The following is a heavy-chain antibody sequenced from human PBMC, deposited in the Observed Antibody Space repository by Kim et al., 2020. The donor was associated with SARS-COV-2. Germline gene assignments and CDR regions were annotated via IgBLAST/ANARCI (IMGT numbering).Heavy chain of an antibody. CDR1: GFTFSSYS. CDR3: ARDRGYDFWSGYSSYYYYGMDV. V-gene: IGHV3-21*01. D-gene: IGHD3-3*01. Sequence: GGSLRLSCAASGFTFSSYSMNWVRQAPGKGLEWVSSISSSSSYIYYADSVKGRFTISRDNAKNSLYLQMNSLRAEDTAVYYCARDRGYDFWSGYSSYYYYGMDVWGQGTTVTVSS. J-gene: IGHJ6*02. CDR2: ISSSSSYI.